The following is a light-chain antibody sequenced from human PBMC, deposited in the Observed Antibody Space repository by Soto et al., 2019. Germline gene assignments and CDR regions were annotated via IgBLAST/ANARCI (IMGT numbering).Light chain of an antibody. Sequence: EVVMTQSTATLSVSPGDTATLSCRASQGVSSNLAWYQQKSGQAPRLLIYGASTRATGVPARFSGSGSGTEFTLTISRLQSEDFAVYYCQQYYNWRPRFGQGTNVDVK. CDR2: GAS. V-gene: IGKV3-15*01. J-gene: IGKJ1*01. CDR3: QQYYNWRPR. CDR1: QGVSSN.